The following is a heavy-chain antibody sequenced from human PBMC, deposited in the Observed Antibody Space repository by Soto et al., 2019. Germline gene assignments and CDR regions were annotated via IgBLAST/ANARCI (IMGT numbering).Heavy chain of an antibody. CDR2: IYYSGST. Sequence: PSETLSLTCTVSGVSISSYYWSWIRQPPGQGLEWIGYIYYSGSTNYNPSLKSRVTISVDTSKNQFSLKLSSVTAADTAVYYCARAPRGNYGYPSYFDYWGQGTLVTVS. D-gene: IGHD3-10*01. V-gene: IGHV4-59*01. J-gene: IGHJ4*02. CDR1: GVSISSYY. CDR3: ARAPRGNYGYPSYFDY.